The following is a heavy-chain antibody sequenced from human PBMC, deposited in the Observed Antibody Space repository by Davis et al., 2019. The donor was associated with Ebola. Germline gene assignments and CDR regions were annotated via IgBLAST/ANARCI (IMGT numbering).Heavy chain of an antibody. CDR3: AKGWEVTTPLYY. J-gene: IGHJ4*02. D-gene: IGHD4-11*01. CDR2: IRYGGSNK. V-gene: IGHV3-30*02. CDR1: GFTFSSYG. Sequence: GESLKISCAASGFTFSSYGMHWVRQAPGKGLEWVAFIRYGGSNKYYADSVKGRFTISRDNSKNTLYLQMNSLRAEDTAVYYCAKGWEVTTPLYYWGQGTLVTVSS.